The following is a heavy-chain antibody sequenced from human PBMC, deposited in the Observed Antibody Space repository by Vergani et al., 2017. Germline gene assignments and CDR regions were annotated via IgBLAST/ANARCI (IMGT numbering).Heavy chain of an antibody. CDR1: GFTFIMHA. V-gene: IGHV3-23*01. Sequence: EVQLLESGGDLVQPGGSLRLSCAASGFTFIMHAMSWVRQAPGKGLEWVSTLSASDRRTHYADSVKGRFTISRDNSKNTLFLHMNSQRPEDTAVYYCAKVGRSEVAGTFGAFDIWGQGTMVTVSS. CDR3: AKVGRSEVAGTFGAFDI. J-gene: IGHJ3*02. D-gene: IGHD6-19*01. CDR2: LSASDRRT.